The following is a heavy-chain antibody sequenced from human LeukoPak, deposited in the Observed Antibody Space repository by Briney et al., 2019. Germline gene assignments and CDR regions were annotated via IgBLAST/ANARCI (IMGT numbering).Heavy chain of an antibody. CDR2: VYSGITT. Sequence: GGSLRLSCAGSGFIVGDSHMTWVRQAPGKGLEWVSLVYSGITTHYADSVKGRFSISRDHSNNILYLQMNTLRAEDTAVYYCARLQGYSLGYQYFYYMDVWGTGTTVTVSS. CDR3: ARLQGYSLGYQYFYYMDV. D-gene: IGHD5-18*01. V-gene: IGHV3-53*01. J-gene: IGHJ6*03. CDR1: GFIVGDSH.